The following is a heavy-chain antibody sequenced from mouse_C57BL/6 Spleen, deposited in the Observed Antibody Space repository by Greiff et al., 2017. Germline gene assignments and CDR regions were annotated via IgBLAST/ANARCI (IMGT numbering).Heavy chain of an antibody. CDR2: ISSGGDYI. J-gene: IGHJ2*01. V-gene: IGHV5-9-1*02. Sequence: EVQGVESGEGLVKPGGSLKLSCAASGFTFSSYAMSWVRQTPEKRLEWVAYISSGGDYIYYADTVKGRFTISRDNARNNLYLQMSSLKSKETAMYYCTRENWEGLDYWGQGTTLTVSS. D-gene: IGHD4-1*01. CDR1: GFTFSSYA. CDR3: TRENWEGLDY.